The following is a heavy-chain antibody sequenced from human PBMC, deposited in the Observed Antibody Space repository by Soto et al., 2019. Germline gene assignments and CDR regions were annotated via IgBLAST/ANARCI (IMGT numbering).Heavy chain of an antibody. CDR3: ARSHCSGGSCREKYYFDY. V-gene: IGHV4-59*08. J-gene: IGHJ4*02. CDR1: GGSISSYY. Sequence: PSETLSLTCTVSGGSISSYYWSWIRQPPGKGLEWIGYIYYSGSTNYNPSLKSRVTISVDTSKNQFSLKLSSVTAADTAVYYCARSHCSGGSCREKYYFDYWGQATLVTVSS. CDR2: IYYSGST. D-gene: IGHD2-15*01.